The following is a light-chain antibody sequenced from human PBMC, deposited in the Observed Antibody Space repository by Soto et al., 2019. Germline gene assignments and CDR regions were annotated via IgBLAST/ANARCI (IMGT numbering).Light chain of an antibody. CDR2: HNN. J-gene: IGLJ1*01. CDR3: QSYDSSYV. CDR1: NSKIGAGYD. Sequence: QSVLTQPPSLSVAPGQTVTISCTGSNSKIGAGYDVNWYQQHPGKAPKPLIYHNNNRPSGVPDRFSGSQSGTSASLAITGLQAEDEADYYCQSYDSSYVFGTGTKVTVL. V-gene: IGLV1-40*01.